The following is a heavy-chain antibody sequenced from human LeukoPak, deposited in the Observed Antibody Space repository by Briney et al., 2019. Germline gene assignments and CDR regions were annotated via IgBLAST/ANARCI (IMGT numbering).Heavy chain of an antibody. D-gene: IGHD1-26*01. J-gene: IGHJ4*02. V-gene: IGHV1-69*06. CDR3: ARVGSGSPTVDY. Sequence: SVKVSCKASGGTFSSYAISWVRQAPGQGLEWMGGIIPISGTANYAQKIQGRVTITADKITSTAYMELSSLRSEDTAVYYCARVGSGSPTVDYWGQGTLVTVSS. CDR2: IIPISGTA. CDR1: GGTFSSYA.